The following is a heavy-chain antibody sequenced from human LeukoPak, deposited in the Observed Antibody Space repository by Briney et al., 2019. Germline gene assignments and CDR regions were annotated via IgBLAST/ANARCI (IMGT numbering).Heavy chain of an antibody. V-gene: IGHV1-3*01. Sequence: ASVKVSCKASGYTFTSYTMHWVRQAPGQRLEWMGWINAGNGNTKYSQRFQGRVTITRDTSASTAYMELSSLRSEDTAVYYCARARGTMVRGVIIPNWFDPWGQGTLVTVSS. D-gene: IGHD3-10*01. CDR1: GYTFTSYT. CDR2: INAGNGNT. J-gene: IGHJ5*02. CDR3: ARARGTMVRGVIIPNWFDP.